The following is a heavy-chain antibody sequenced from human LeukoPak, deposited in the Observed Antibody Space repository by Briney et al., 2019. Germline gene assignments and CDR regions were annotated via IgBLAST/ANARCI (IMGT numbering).Heavy chain of an antibody. CDR3: ARQGVGATGAPNWFDP. Sequence: SETLSLTCTVSGGSISSYYWSWIRQPPGKGLEWIGYIYTSGSTNYNPSLKSRVTISVDTSKNQFSLKLSSVTAADTAVYCCARQGVGATGAPNWFDPWGQGTLVTVSS. D-gene: IGHD1-26*01. CDR2: IYTSGST. J-gene: IGHJ5*02. CDR1: GGSISSYY. V-gene: IGHV4-4*09.